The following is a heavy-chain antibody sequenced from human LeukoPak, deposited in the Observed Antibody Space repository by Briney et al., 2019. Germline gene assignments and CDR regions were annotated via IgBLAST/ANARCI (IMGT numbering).Heavy chain of an antibody. D-gene: IGHD3-22*01. V-gene: IGHV4-59*01. CDR1: GGSISSYY. CDR2: IYYNGNA. J-gene: IGHJ6*03. CDR3: ARDTYSYDSSAYYYYYMDV. Sequence: SETLSLTRTVSGGSISSYYWSWIRQAPGKGLEWIGYIYYNGNANYNPSLRSRVTLSVDTSNNQFSLKLSSVTAADTAVYYCARDTYSYDSSAYYYYYMDVWGKGTTVTVSS.